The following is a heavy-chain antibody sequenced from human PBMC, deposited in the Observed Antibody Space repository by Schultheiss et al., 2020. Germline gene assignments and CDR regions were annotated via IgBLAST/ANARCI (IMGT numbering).Heavy chain of an antibody. CDR2: ISWNSGST. Sequence: GGSLRLSCAASGFTFDSYAMDWVRQAPGKGLEWVSGISWNSGSTGYAGSVKGRFTISRDNAKNSLYLQMNSLRAEDTALYYCAKDMGFDNGDGGGRTLDSWGQGTLVTVSS. V-gene: IGHV3-9*01. CDR1: GFTFDSYA. CDR3: AKDMGFDNGDGGGRTLDS. J-gene: IGHJ4*02. D-gene: IGHD1-1*01.